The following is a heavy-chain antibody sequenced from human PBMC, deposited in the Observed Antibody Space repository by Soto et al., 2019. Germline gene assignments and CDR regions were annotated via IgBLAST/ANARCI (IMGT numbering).Heavy chain of an antibody. D-gene: IGHD3-3*01. Sequence: SETLSLTCTVSGGSISSGGYYWSWIRQHPGKGLEWIGYIYYSGSTYYNPSLKSRVTISVDTSKNQFSLKLSYVTAAETAVYYCARKGSSGYYNGYYYYYGMDVWGQGTTVTVSS. CDR2: IYYSGST. CDR3: ARKGSSGYYNGYYYYYGMDV. J-gene: IGHJ6*02. V-gene: IGHV4-31*03. CDR1: GGSISSGGYY.